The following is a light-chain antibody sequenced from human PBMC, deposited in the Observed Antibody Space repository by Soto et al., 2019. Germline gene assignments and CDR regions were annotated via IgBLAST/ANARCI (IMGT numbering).Light chain of an antibody. J-gene: IGKJ5*01. Sequence: DIQMTQSPSSLSASVGDRVTITCRASQSISSYLNWYQQKPGKAPKLLIYAASRLQSGVPTRFSGSGAGTDFSLTISSLQPEDFVTYYCQQSYSPPPITFGQGTRLEIK. CDR2: AAS. CDR3: QQSYSPPPIT. V-gene: IGKV1-39*01. CDR1: QSISSY.